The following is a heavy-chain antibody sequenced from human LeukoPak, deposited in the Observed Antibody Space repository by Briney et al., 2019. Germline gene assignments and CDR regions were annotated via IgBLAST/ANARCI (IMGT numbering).Heavy chain of an antibody. CDR1: GASITSFY. D-gene: IGHD2-2*01. V-gene: IGHV4-4*07. Sequence: SETLSLTCTVSGASITSFYWTWIRQPAGKGLEWLGRIYTSGSTNYSPSLKSRVTMSVDTSKNQFSLKLSSVTAADTAVYYCARLSADSSSSRGFDYWGQGTLVTVSS. J-gene: IGHJ4*02. CDR3: ARLSADSSSSRGFDY. CDR2: IYTSGST.